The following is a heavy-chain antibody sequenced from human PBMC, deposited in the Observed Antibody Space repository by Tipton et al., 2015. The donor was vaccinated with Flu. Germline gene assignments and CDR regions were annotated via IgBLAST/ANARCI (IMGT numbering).Heavy chain of an antibody. Sequence: TLSLTCTVSGGSISSDTYYWSWIRQPAGKGLEWIGRIYTSGSTDYNPSLKSRVTMSVDTSKNQFSLKLSSVTAADTAVYYCARAVGYDSSGYSKNAFDIWGQGTMVTVSS. D-gene: IGHD3-22*01. V-gene: IGHV4-61*02. J-gene: IGHJ3*02. CDR1: GGSISSDTYY. CDR2: IYTSGST. CDR3: ARAVGYDSSGYSKNAFDI.